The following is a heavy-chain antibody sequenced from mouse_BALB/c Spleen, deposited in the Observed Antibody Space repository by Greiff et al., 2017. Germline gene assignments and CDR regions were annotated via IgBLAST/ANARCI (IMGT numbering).Heavy chain of an antibody. CDR3: ARTYGNYVWFAY. CDR1: GFTFSSFG. J-gene: IGHJ3*01. D-gene: IGHD2-1*01. V-gene: IGHV5-17*02. Sequence: EVHLVESGGGLVQPGGSRKLSCAASGFTFSSFGMHWVRQAPEKGLEWVAYISSGSSTIYYADTVKGRFTISRDNPKNTLFLQMTSLRSEDTAMYYCARTYGNYVWFAYWGQGTLVTVSA. CDR2: ISSGSSTI.